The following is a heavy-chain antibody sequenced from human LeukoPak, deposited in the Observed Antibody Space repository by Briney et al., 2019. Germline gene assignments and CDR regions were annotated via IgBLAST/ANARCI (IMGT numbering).Heavy chain of an antibody. J-gene: IGHJ3*01. D-gene: IGHD3-10*01. CDR3: ARDLYYYGSGSYYDVFDV. Sequence: ASVEVSCKASGYTFSTYGISWVRQAPGQGLEWMGWISAYKGNTYYAQKLQGRVTMTTDTSTSTAYMERRSLRSDDTAIYYCARDLYYYGSGSYYDVFDVWGQGTMVTVSS. CDR2: ISAYKGNT. CDR1: GYTFSTYG. V-gene: IGHV1-18*01.